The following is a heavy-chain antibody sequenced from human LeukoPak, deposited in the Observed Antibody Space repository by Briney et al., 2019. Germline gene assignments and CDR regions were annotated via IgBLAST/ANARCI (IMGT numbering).Heavy chain of an antibody. CDR1: GDSISSGDYY. D-gene: IGHD2-21*01. Sequence: SQTLSLTCTVSGDSISSGDYYWSWIRQPAGKGLEWIGRISSSGSTNYNPSLKSRVTISVDTSKNQFSLKLSSVTAADTAVYFCARGVVIAPQTFDYWGQGTLVTVSS. V-gene: IGHV4-61*02. CDR3: ARGVVIAPQTFDY. CDR2: ISSSGST. J-gene: IGHJ4*02.